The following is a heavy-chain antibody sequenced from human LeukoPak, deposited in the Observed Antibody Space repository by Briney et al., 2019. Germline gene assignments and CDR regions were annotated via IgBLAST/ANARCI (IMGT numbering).Heavy chain of an antibody. D-gene: IGHD2-2*01. CDR3: ARGGTSCYDNWFDP. J-gene: IGHJ5*02. CDR1: GYTFTSYG. CDR2: ISAYNGNT. V-gene: IGHV1-18*01. Sequence: ASVKVSFKASGYTFTSYGISWVRQATGQGLEWMGWISAYNGNTNYAQKLQGRVTMTTDTSTSTAYMELRSLRSDDTAVYYCARGGTSCYDNWFDPWGQGTLVTVSS.